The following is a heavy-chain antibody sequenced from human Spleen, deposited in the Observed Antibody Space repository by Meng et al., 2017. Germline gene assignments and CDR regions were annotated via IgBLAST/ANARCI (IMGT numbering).Heavy chain of an antibody. CDR1: GYSFTTYW. D-gene: IGHD6-19*01. CDR3: ARHPGSSGWLDY. J-gene: IGHJ4*02. Sequence: KVSCKGSGYSFTTYWIGWVRQLPGKGLEWMGIIYPTDSDIRYSPSFQGQVTISADRSISTAYLQWSSLKASDTAMYYCARHPGSSGWLDYWGQGTLVTVSS. V-gene: IGHV5-51*01. CDR2: IYPTDSDI.